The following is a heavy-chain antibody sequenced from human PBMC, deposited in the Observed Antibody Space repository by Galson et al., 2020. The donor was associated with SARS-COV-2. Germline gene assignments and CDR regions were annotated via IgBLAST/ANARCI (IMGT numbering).Heavy chain of an antibody. V-gene: IGHV4-31*03. Sequence: SQTLSLTCTVSGGSVNSGGSYWTWIRQHPGEGLEWIGYIYYTGSTYFNPSLKSRLTMSVDTSNNQFSLELSSVTAADTAVYYCARGGADHSTGYSLDQWGQGALVTVSS. J-gene: IGHJ4*02. CDR2: IYYTGST. D-gene: IGHD3-9*01. CDR3: ARGGADHSTGYSLDQ. CDR1: GGSVNSGGSY.